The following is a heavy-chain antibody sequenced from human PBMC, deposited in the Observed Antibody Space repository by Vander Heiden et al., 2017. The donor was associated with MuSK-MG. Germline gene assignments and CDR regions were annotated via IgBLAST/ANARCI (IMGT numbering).Heavy chain of an antibody. CDR2: IRSKANSYAT. CDR1: GFTFRVSA. Sequence: VQLVDSGGRLVQPGGSLKLSCAASGFTFRVSAMHWVRQDSGKELEWVGRIRSKANSYATAYAASVKGRFTISRDDSKNTAYLQMNSLKTEDTAVYYCKTDYYDSSGYSAAFFDYWGQGTLVTVSS. V-gene: IGHV3-73*02. J-gene: IGHJ4*02. D-gene: IGHD3-22*01. CDR3: KTDYYDSSGYSAAFFDY.